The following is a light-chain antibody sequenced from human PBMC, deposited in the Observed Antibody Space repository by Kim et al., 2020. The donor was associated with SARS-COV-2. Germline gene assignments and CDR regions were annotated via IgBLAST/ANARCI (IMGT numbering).Light chain of an antibody. CDR3: AAWDDSLNGVI. CDR1: SSNIGSNP. V-gene: IGLV1-44*01. CDR2: TNN. Sequence: QSVLTQPPSASGTPGQRVTISCSGSSSNIGSNPVNWYQQFPGTAPKLLIYTNNQWPSGVPDRFSGSKSGTSASLAISGLQSDDEADYYCAAWDDSLNGVIFGGGTKVTVL. J-gene: IGLJ2*01.